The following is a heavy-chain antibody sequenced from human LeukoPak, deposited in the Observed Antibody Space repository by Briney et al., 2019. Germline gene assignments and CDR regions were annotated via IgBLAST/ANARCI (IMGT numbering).Heavy chain of an antibody. CDR3: AKDGPSGSFFDY. J-gene: IGHJ4*02. V-gene: IGHV3-23*01. CDR1: GSTFSTYA. Sequence: GGSLRLSCEASGSTFSTYAMSWVRQAPGKGLKWASAISGSGGSTYYADSVKGRFTISRDNSKNTLYLQMNSLRAEDTAVYYCAKDGPSGSFFDYWGQGTLVTVSS. D-gene: IGHD3-10*01. CDR2: ISGSGGST.